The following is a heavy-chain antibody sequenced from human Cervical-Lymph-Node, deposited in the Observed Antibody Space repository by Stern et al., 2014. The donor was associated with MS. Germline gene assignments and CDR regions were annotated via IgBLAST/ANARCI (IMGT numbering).Heavy chain of an antibody. J-gene: IGHJ2*01. D-gene: IGHD2-21*02. V-gene: IGHV1-46*01. CDR2: MNPSGGST. CDR3: ARDGNCGGDCYPGWYFDL. Sequence: QVQLGQSGAEVKKPGASVKVSCKASGYTFTRDYMHWVRQAPGQGLEWMGIMNPSGGSTSYAQTFQGRVTVTRDTSTSTVYMELSSLRSEDTAMYYCARDGNCGGDCYPGWYFDLWGRGTLVTVSS. CDR1: GYTFTRDY.